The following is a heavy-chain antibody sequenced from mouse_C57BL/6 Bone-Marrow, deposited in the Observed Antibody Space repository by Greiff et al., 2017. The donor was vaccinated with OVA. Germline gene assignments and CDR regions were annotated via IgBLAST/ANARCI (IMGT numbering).Heavy chain of an antibody. Sequence: QVQLKQPGAELVKPGASVKLSCKASGYTFTSYWMHWVKQRPGQGLEWIGMIHPNSGSTNYNEKFKSKATLTVDKSSSTAYMQLSSLTSEDSAVYYCARRWLPLYAMDYWGRGTSVTVSA. D-gene: IGHD2-3*01. CDR2: IHPNSGST. J-gene: IGHJ4*01. CDR3: ARRWLPLYAMDY. V-gene: IGHV1-64*01. CDR1: GYTFTSYW.